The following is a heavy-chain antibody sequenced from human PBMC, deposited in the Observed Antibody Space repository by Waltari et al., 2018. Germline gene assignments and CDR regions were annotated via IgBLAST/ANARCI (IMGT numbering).Heavy chain of an antibody. J-gene: IGHJ4*02. CDR2: ISSSSSYI. CDR1: GFTFSSYS. D-gene: IGHD3-9*01. CDR3: ARGGNILTGYLFDY. V-gene: IGHV3-21*01. Sequence: EVQLVESGGGLVKPGGSLRLSCAASGFTFSSYSMNWFRQAPGKGLEWVSSISSSSSYIYYADSVKGRFTISRDNAKNSLYLQMNSLRAEDTAVYYCARGGNILTGYLFDYWGQGTLVTVSS.